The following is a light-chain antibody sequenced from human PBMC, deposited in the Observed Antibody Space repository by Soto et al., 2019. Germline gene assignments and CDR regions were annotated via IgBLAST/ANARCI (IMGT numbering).Light chain of an antibody. Sequence: QSVLTQPPSASGSPGQSVTISCTGTSSDVGGYDYVSWYQQRPGKAPKLLIHEVTKRPSGVPDRFSGSKSGNTASLTVSGLQAEDEAEYYCCSYAGRTLYVFGTGTKSPS. V-gene: IGLV2-8*01. CDR3: CSYAGRTLYV. CDR2: EVT. J-gene: IGLJ1*01. CDR1: SSDVGGYDY.